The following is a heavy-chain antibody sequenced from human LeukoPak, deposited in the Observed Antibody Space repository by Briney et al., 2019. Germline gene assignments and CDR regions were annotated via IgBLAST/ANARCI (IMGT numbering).Heavy chain of an antibody. CDR1: GGTFSSYA. D-gene: IGHD6-19*01. J-gene: IGHJ4*02. Sequence: WASVKVSCKASGGTFSSYAISWVRQAPGQGLEWMGRIIPILGIANYAQKFQGRVTITADKSTSTAYMELSSLRSEDTAVYYCARQYSGGWYFFDYWGQGALVTVSS. CDR2: IIPILGIA. V-gene: IGHV1-69*04. CDR3: ARQYSGGWYFFDY.